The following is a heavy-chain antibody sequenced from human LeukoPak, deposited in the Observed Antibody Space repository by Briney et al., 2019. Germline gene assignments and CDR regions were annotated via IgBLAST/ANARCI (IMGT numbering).Heavy chain of an antibody. D-gene: IGHD3-10*01. Sequence: ASVKVSCKASGGTFSSYAISWVRQAPGQGLEWMGRIIPILGIANYAQKFQGRVTITADKSTSTAYMELSSLRSEDTAVYYCARVVTRGVTTPLDYWGQGTLVTVSS. CDR2: IIPILGIA. CDR3: ARVVTRGVTTPLDY. CDR1: GGTFSSYA. J-gene: IGHJ4*02. V-gene: IGHV1-69*04.